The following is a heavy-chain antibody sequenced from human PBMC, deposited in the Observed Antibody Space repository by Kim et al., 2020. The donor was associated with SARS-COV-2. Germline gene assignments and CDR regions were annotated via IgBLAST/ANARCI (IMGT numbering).Heavy chain of an antibody. CDR3: ARTTYYYGSGSYRHTDY. CDR1: GYTFTSYG. V-gene: IGHV1-18*04. J-gene: IGHJ4*02. D-gene: IGHD3-10*01. CDR2: ISAYNGNT. Sequence: ASVKVSCKASGYTFTSYGISWVRQAPGQGLEWMGWISAYNGNTNYAQKLQGRVTMTTDTSTSTAYMELRSLRSDDTAVYYCARTTYYYGSGSYRHTDYWGQGTLVTVSS.